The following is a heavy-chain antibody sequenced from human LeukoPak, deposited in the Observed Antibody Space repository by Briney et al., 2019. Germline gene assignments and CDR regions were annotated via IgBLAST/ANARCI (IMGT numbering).Heavy chain of an antibody. CDR3: AKGAGGDTAMVIDY. J-gene: IGHJ4*02. Sequence: GRSLRLSCAASGFTFDDYAMHWVRQAPGKGLEWVSGISWNSGSIGYADSVKGRFTISRDNAKNSLYLQMNSLRAEDMALYYCAKGAGGDTAMVIDYWGQGTLVTVSS. CDR2: ISWNSGSI. V-gene: IGHV3-9*03. D-gene: IGHD5-18*01. CDR1: GFTFDDYA.